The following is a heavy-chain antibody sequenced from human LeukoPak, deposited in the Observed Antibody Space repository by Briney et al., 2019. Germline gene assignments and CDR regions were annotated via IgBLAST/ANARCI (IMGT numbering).Heavy chain of an antibody. V-gene: IGHV3-48*03. Sequence: GGSLRLSCAASGFTFSSYEMNWVRQAPGKGLEWVSYISSSGSTIYYADSVKGRFTISRDNAKNSLYLQMNSLRAEDTAVYYCAKAPGYSGSYRPPDYWGQGTLVTVSS. CDR2: ISSSGSTI. J-gene: IGHJ4*02. CDR1: GFTFSSYE. CDR3: AKAPGYSGSYRPPDY. D-gene: IGHD1-26*01.